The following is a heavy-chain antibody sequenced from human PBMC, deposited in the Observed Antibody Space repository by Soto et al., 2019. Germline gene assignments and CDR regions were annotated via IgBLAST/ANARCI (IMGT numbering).Heavy chain of an antibody. CDR3: ARDRKLVIPGNYYYYGMDV. CDR2: ISSSGTI. Sequence: PSGTLSLTCRVSGGSIRDYFWTWIRQPPGEGLEWIGYISSSGTIKYNSSLKSRVTISLDTSRNHFSLKLSSVTTADTAVYFCARDRKLVIPGNYYYYGMDVWGQGTTVTVS. CDR1: GGSIRDYF. D-gene: IGHD3-9*01. V-gene: IGHV4-59*01. J-gene: IGHJ6*02.